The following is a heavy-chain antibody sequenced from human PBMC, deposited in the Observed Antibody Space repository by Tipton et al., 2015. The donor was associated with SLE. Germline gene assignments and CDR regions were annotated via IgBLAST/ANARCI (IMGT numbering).Heavy chain of an antibody. CDR3: ATGRMDYYGSGKYYNDYYYMDV. Sequence: TLSLTCTVSGGSISSGGYYWTWIRQHPGKGLEWIGYIYYSGNTYYNPSLKSRVTISVDTSKNQFSLKLSSVTAADTAVYYCATGRMDYYGSGKYYNDYYYMDVWGKGTTVTVSS. D-gene: IGHD3-10*01. CDR2: IYYSGNT. J-gene: IGHJ6*03. CDR1: GGSISSGGYY. V-gene: IGHV4-31*03.